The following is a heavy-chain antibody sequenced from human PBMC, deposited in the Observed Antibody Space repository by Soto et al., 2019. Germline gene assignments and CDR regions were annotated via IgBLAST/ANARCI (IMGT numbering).Heavy chain of an antibody. D-gene: IGHD4-17*01. V-gene: IGHV3-30*18. Sequence: PGGSLRLSCAASGFTFSSYGMHWVRQAPGKGLEWVAVISYDGSNKYYADSVKCRFTISRDNSKNTLYLQMNSLRAEDTAVYYCAKDLSGYGDYPDYWGQGTLVTVSS. CDR3: AKDLSGYGDYPDY. CDR2: ISYDGSNK. J-gene: IGHJ4*02. CDR1: GFTFSSYG.